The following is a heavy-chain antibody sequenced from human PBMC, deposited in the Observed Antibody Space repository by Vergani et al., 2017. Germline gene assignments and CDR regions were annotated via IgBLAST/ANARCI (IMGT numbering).Heavy chain of an antibody. D-gene: IGHD2-8*01. V-gene: IGHV3-15*07. J-gene: IGHJ6*02. CDR1: GFSSRNVW. CDR3: TTNPRYCADGSCYCLRDHDFYGMDV. Sequence: EVQRVESGGGIVKPGGSLRLSCVASGFSSRNVWRNWVRRTPGKGLEWVGRIKSTFDRGTTDYAAAVKGRFTISKDDSKDTLFLQMNGLKTEDIGVYYCTTNPRYCADGSCYCLRDHDFYGMDVWGQGTTVTVSS. CDR2: IKSTFDRGTT.